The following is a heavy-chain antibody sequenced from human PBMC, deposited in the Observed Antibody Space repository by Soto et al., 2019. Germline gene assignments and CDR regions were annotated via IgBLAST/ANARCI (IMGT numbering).Heavy chain of an antibody. Sequence: SETLSLTCAVYGGSFSGYYWSWIRQPPGKGLEWIGEINHSGSTNYNPSLKSRVTISVDTSKNQFSLKLSSVTAADTAVYYCARAEPDIVVVAAAMPVLNNWFDPWGQGTLVTVSS. CDR2: INHSGST. CDR3: ARAEPDIVVVAAAMPVLNNWFDP. J-gene: IGHJ5*02. CDR1: GGSFSGYY. V-gene: IGHV4-34*01. D-gene: IGHD2-2*01.